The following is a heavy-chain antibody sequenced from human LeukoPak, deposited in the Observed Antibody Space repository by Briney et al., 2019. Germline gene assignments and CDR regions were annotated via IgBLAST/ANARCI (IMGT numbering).Heavy chain of an antibody. D-gene: IGHD3-22*01. CDR1: GGSINNYY. CDR2: VFYSGST. V-gene: IGHV4-59*08. J-gene: IGHJ4*02. CDR3: ARHYYTDPFDY. Sequence: PETLSLTCTVSGGSINNYYWSWIRQPAGKGLEWVGYVFYSGSTSYNPSLKSRVTISVDTSKNQFSLKLNSVTAADTAVYYCARHYYTDPFDYWGQGTLVTVSS.